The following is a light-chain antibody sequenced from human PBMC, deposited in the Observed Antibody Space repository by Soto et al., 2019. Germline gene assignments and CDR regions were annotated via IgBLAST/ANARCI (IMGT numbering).Light chain of an antibody. J-gene: IGKJ1*01. V-gene: IGKV3-20*01. CDR1: QSVSSNF. CDR2: GAS. CDR3: QQYGSSPRT. Sequence: EIVLTQSPGTLSLSPGERATLSCRASQSVSSNFLAWYQQKPGQAPRLLIYGASNRATGFPDRFSGSGSGTDFTLTITRLEPEDFAVYFCQQYGSSPRTLGQGTKVEIK.